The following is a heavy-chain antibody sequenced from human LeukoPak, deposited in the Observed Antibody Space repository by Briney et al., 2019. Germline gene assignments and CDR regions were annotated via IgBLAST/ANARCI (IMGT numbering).Heavy chain of an antibody. J-gene: IGHJ6*03. D-gene: IGHD6-13*01. CDR2: ISYDGTNK. Sequence: GMSLRLSCAASGFTFSNYGMHWVRQAPGKGLEWVAVISYDGTNKYYADSVKGRFTISRDNSKNTLYLQMNSLRAEDTAVYYCAKDQQQLDKVLPYYYYYYMDVWGKGTTVTVSS. CDR3: AKDQQQLDKVLPYYYYYYMDV. CDR1: GFTFSNYG. V-gene: IGHV3-30*18.